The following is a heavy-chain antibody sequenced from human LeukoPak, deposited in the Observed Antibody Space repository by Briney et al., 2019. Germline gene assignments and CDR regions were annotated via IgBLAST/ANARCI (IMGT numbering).Heavy chain of an antibody. V-gene: IGHV1-18*01. CDR1: GYTFTSYG. CDR3: AKEGAVRGSMWFDY. D-gene: IGHD6-19*01. CDR2: ISAYNGNT. J-gene: IGHJ4*02. Sequence: GASVKVSCKASGYTFTSYGISWVRQAPGQGLEWMGWISAYNGNTNYAQKLQGRVTMTTDTSTSTAYMELRSLRAEDTAVYYCAKEGAVRGSMWFDYWGQGTLVTVSS.